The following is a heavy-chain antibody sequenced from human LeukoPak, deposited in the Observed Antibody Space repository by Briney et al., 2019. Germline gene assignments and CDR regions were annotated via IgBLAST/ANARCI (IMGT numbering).Heavy chain of an antibody. CDR1: GYTFASYG. Sequence: GASVKVSCKASGYTFASYGISWVRQAPGQGLEWMGWISAYNGNTNYAQKLQGRVTMTTDTSTSTAYMELRSLRSDDTAVYYCARTMVRGVITQNTASFDYWGQGTLVTVSS. CDR3: ARTMVRGVITQNTASFDY. V-gene: IGHV1-18*01. J-gene: IGHJ4*02. CDR2: ISAYNGNT. D-gene: IGHD3-10*01.